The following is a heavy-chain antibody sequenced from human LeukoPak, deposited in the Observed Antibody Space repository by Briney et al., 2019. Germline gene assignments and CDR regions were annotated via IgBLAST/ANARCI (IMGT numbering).Heavy chain of an antibody. CDR1: GYTFTSYG. Sequence: ASVKVSFKASGYTFTSYGISWVRQAPGQGLEWMGWISAYNGNTNYAQKLQGRVTMTTDTSTSTAYMELRSLRSDDTAVYYCARDPVKFGSGSYDWFDPWGQGTLVTVSS. V-gene: IGHV1-18*01. J-gene: IGHJ5*02. D-gene: IGHD3-10*01. CDR2: ISAYNGNT. CDR3: ARDPVKFGSGSYDWFDP.